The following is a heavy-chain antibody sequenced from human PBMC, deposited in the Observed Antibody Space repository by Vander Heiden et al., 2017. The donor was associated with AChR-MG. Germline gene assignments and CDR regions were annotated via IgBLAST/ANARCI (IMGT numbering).Heavy chain of an antibody. D-gene: IGHD3-10*01. CDR1: GFTFSNAW. CDR2: IKSKTDGGTT. V-gene: IGHV3-15*01. CDR3: TTAAMVRGVIITDDAFDI. J-gene: IGHJ3*02. Sequence: EVQLVESGGGLVKPGGSLRLSCAASGFTFSNAWLSGVRQAQGKGLEWVGRIKSKTDGGTTDYAAPVKGRFTISRDDSKNTLYLQMNSLKTEDTAVYYCTTAAMVRGVIITDDAFDIWGQGTMVTVSS.